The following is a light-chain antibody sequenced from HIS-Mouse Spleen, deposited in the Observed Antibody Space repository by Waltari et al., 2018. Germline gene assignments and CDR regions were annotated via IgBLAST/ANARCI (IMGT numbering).Light chain of an antibody. V-gene: IGLV3-10*01. Sequence: SYELTQPPSVSVSPGQTARITCSGDALPKKYAYWYQQKSGQATVLVIYEDSKRPSGIPERFSGSSSGTMATWTISGAQVEDEADYYCYSTDSSGNHNWVFGGGTKLTVL. CDR3: YSTDSSGNHNWV. CDR1: ALPKKY. CDR2: EDS. J-gene: IGLJ3*02.